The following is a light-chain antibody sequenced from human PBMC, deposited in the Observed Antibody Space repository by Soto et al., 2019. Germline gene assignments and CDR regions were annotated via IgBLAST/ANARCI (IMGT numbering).Light chain of an antibody. CDR2: DAS. CDR1: QSVSSY. Sequence: EIVLTQSPATLSLSPGERATLSCRASQSVSSYLAWYQQKPGQAPRLLIYDASNRATGIPARFSGSGSGTDFTLTTSSLEPEDFAIYYCQQRNNWPPITFGQGTRLEIK. V-gene: IGKV3-11*01. CDR3: QQRNNWPPIT. J-gene: IGKJ5*01.